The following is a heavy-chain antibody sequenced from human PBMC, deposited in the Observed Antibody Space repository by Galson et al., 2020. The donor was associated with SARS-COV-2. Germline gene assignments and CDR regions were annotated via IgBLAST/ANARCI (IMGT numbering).Heavy chain of an antibody. J-gene: IGHJ6*02. Sequence: GGSLRLSCAASGFTFSSYSMNWVRQAPGKGLEWVSSITSGSSYIYYADSVKGRFTISRDNAKNSLYLQMNSLRAEDTAFYYCAKDVSDSSVYYNRIYYHYYGMDVWGQGTTVTVSS. D-gene: IGHD3-22*01. CDR1: GFTFSSYS. V-gene: IGHV3-21*01. CDR3: AKDVSDSSVYYNRIYYHYYGMDV. CDR2: ITSGSSYI.